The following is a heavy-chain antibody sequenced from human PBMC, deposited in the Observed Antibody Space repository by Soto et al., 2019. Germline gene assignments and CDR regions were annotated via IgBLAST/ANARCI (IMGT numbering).Heavy chain of an antibody. CDR2: IDLSDSYK. CDR3: ARHGAAHYDSSGYHYALDY. J-gene: IGHJ4*02. D-gene: IGHD3-22*01. V-gene: IGHV5-10-1*01. CDR1: GYSFRNNC. Sequence: LKIYFKGSGYSFRNNCITWVRQMPGEGLEWMGGIDLSDSYKSYSASFQGHVSFSADTSINSAYLQWSSLRASDPAMYHCARHGAAHYDSSGYHYALDYSGQGTPVTVSS.